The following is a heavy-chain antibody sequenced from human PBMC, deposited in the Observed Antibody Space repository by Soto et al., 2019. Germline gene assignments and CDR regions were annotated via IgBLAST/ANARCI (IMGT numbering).Heavy chain of an antibody. CDR2: IIGGSGNT. D-gene: IGHD5-12*01. CDR1: GYTFTRFA. Sequence: ASVKVSCKASGYTFTRFAIHWVRQAPGQRLEWMGWIIGGSGNTKYSQKFEGRVTITRDTSAGTVYMEVTRLRSRDTAVSYPSREGDPSEYDNAFGYCGHGSRVT. J-gene: IGHJ4*01. CDR3: SREGDPSEYDNAFGY. V-gene: IGHV1-3*01.